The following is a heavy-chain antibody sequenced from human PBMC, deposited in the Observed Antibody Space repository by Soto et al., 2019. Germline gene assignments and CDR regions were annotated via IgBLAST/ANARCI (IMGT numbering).Heavy chain of an antibody. CDR3: ARSPGDGPPTYFDY. J-gene: IGHJ4*02. Sequence: LSLTCTVSGGSIISYYWSWIRQPPGKGLEWIGYIYYSGSTNYNPSLKSRVTISVDTSKNQFSLKLSSVTAADTAVYYCARSPGDGPPTYFDYWGQGTLVTVSS. CDR1: GGSIISYY. CDR2: IYYSGST. V-gene: IGHV4-59*01.